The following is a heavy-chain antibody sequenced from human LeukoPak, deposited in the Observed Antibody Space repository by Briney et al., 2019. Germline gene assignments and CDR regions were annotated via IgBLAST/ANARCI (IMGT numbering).Heavy chain of an antibody. Sequence: SETLSLTCAVYGGSFSGYYWSWIRQPPGKGLEWIGEISHSGSTSSNPSLKSRVTISVDTSRNQFSLKLSSVTAADTAVYYCASGSLYYFDYWGQGTLVTVPS. CDR2: ISHSGST. CDR1: GGSFSGYY. CDR3: ASGSLYYFDY. V-gene: IGHV4-34*01. J-gene: IGHJ4*02.